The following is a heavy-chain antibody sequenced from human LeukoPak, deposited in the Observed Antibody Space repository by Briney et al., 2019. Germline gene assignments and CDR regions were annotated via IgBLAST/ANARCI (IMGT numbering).Heavy chain of an antibody. CDR2: VYYSGRT. Sequence: SETLSLTCTVSGGSISSYYWSWIRQPPGKGLEWIGYVYYSGRTNYNPSLKSRVTISVDTSRNQFSLKLSSVTAADTAVYYCARTFSESYYYYGMDVWGQGTTVTVSS. CDR1: GGSISSYY. V-gene: IGHV4-59*01. D-gene: IGHD1-26*01. CDR3: ARTFSESYYYYGMDV. J-gene: IGHJ6*02.